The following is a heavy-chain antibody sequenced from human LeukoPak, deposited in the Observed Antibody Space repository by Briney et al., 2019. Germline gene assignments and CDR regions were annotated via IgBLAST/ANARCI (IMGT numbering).Heavy chain of an antibody. Sequence: SETLSLTCTVSGDSISSSSYYWGWIRQPPGKGLEWIGSIYYSGNTYYNPSLKSRVTISVDTSQNQFSLKLSSVTAADTAVYLCARGHAVDYWGQGTLVTVSS. CDR3: ARGHAVDY. J-gene: IGHJ4*02. CDR2: IYYSGNT. V-gene: IGHV4-39*07. CDR1: GDSISSSSYY.